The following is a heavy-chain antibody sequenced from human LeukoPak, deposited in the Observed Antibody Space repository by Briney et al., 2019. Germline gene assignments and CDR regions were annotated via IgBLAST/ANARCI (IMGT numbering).Heavy chain of an antibody. CDR3: ARDRDRGYGSGTYFDY. J-gene: IGHJ4*02. CDR1: GFTFSSYA. D-gene: IGHD3-10*01. CDR2: ISGSGGRT. Sequence: GGSLRLSCAASGFTFSSYAMSWVRQAPRKGLEWVSAISGSGGRTYYADSVKGRFTISRDNSENTLFLQMNSLRAEDTAVYYCARDRDRGYGSGTYFDYWGQGTLVTVSS. V-gene: IGHV3-23*01.